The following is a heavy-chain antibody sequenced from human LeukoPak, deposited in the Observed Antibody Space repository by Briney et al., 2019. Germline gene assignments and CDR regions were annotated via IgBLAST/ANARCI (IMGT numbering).Heavy chain of an antibody. Sequence: GGSLRLSCAASGFTLSSYSMHWVRQAPGKGLEWVSSISGTSNYIYYGDSVKGRFTISRDDAKNSQYLQMNSLRAEDTAVYYCASSGPIAVAFFDYWGQGILVTVSS. D-gene: IGHD6-19*01. CDR3: ASSGPIAVAFFDY. J-gene: IGHJ4*02. CDR1: GFTLSSYS. CDR2: ISGTSNYI. V-gene: IGHV3-21*01.